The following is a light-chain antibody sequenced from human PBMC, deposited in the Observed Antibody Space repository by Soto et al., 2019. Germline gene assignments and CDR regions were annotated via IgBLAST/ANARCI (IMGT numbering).Light chain of an antibody. J-gene: IGKJ5*01. V-gene: IGKV3-15*01. Sequence: IVMTQSPVTLSVSPGERATLSCRASQSVSRKLVWYQQKPGQAPRLLIYDTSTRATGIPARFSGSGSGTEFTLTISSLQSEDFAVYYCQQYKTWTSITFGQGTRLEIK. CDR3: QQYKTWTSIT. CDR1: QSVSRK. CDR2: DTS.